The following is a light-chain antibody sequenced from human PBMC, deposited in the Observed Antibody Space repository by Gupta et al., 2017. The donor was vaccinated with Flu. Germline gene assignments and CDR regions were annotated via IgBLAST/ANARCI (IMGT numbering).Light chain of an antibody. CDR3: QLQGT. CDR1: QSISSY. CDR2: AAS. Sequence: DIQMTQSPSSLSASVGDRVTITCRASQSISSYLNWDQQKPGKAPKLLIYAASSLQSGVQSRFSGSGSGTDFTLTISSLQPEDFATYYCQLQGTFGQGTRLEIK. J-gene: IGKJ5*01. V-gene: IGKV1-39*01.